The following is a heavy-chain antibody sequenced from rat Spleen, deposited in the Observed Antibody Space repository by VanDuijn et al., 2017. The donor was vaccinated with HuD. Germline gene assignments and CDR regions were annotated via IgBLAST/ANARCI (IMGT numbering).Heavy chain of an antibody. CDR2: IQSDGNT. D-gene: IGHD4-3*01. V-gene: IGHV2-19*01. CDR3: TRQGIRGTEH. J-gene: IGHJ2*01. Sequence: QVQLKESGPGLMQPSQTLSLTCTVSGFSLTDYSVHWVRQPPGKGLEWMGRIQSDGNTNYNSALSSRLSISRDTPKNQVFLKMNSLQAEDTAIYFCTRQGIRGTEHWGQGVMVTVSS. CDR1: GFSLTDYS.